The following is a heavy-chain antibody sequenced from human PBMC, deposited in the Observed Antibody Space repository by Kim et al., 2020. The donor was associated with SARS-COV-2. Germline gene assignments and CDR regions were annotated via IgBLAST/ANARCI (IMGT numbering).Heavy chain of an antibody. J-gene: IGHJ4*02. V-gene: IGHV1-18*01. CDR1: GYTFNTYG. Sequence: ASVKVSCKASGYTFNTYGIIWVRQAPGQGREWMGWIFSYNGNTKYAQNLQGRVTLTTDTYTSTAYMHLRSLRSDDTAVYFCSREISGGHTDFDFWVQGTLVPVSS. D-gene: IGHD5-12*01. CDR2: IFSYNGNT. CDR3: SREISGGHTDFDF.